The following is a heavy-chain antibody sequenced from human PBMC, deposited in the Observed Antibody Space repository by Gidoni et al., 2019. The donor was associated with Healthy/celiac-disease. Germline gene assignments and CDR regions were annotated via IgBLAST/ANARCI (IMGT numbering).Heavy chain of an antibody. V-gene: IGHV3-30-3*01. CDR2: ISYDGSNK. CDR1: GFTFSSYE. CDR3: ARVVVVVPAATRDVWFDP. D-gene: IGHD2-2*01. J-gene: IGHJ5*02. Sequence: QVQLVESGGGVVQPGRSLRLSCAASGFTFSSYELHWVRQAPGKGLEWVAVISYDGSNKYYADSVKGRFTISRDNSKNTLYLQMNSLRAEDTAVYYCARVVVVVPAATRDVWFDPWGQGTLVTVSS.